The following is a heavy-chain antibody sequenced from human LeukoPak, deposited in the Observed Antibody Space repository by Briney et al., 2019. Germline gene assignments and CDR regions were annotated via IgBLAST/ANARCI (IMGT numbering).Heavy chain of an antibody. CDR2: INPNGGGT. V-gene: IGHV1-2*02. CDR1: GYAFTGYY. Sequence: ASVKVSCKASGYAFTGYYIHWVRQAPGQGLEWMGWINPNGGGTNYAQNFQGRVTMTRDTSISTAYMELSRLRSDDTAIYYCARENNSGWYRKAAFDYWGQGTLVTVTS. D-gene: IGHD6-19*01. CDR3: ARENNSGWYRKAAFDY. J-gene: IGHJ4*02.